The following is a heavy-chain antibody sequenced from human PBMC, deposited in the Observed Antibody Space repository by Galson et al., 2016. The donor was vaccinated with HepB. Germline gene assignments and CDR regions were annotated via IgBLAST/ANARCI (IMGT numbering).Heavy chain of an antibody. D-gene: IGHD1-26*01. CDR3: ARDGTGTGSYSGAFY. J-gene: IGHJ4*02. CDR2: IDSSGSPI. CDR1: GFTLRSYS. Sequence: SLRLSCAASGFTLRSYSMNWVRQAPGKGLEWVSYIDSSGSPISYTDSMKGRFTISRDNAENSLYLQMNSLRDEDTAVYYCARDGTGTGSYSGAFYWGQGTPVIVSS. V-gene: IGHV3-48*02.